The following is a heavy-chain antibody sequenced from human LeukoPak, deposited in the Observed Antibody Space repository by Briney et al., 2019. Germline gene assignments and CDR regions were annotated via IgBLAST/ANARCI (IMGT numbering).Heavy chain of an antibody. J-gene: IGHJ6*03. D-gene: IGHD3-10*01. CDR3: ARLDYFGSGLYYYMDV. Sequence: ASVKVSCKASGGTFRNYAISWVRQAPGQGLEWMGGIIPFFGTANYAQKFQGRATITADESTNTAYMELSSLRSEDTAVYYCARLDYFGSGLYYYMDVWGKGTTVTISS. CDR1: GGTFRNYA. V-gene: IGHV1-69*13. CDR2: IIPFFGTA.